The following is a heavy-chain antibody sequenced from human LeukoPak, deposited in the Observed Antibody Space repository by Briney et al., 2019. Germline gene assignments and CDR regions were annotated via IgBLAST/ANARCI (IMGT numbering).Heavy chain of an antibody. CDR3: ARDGRCCSSTSCYPCIDY. D-gene: IGHD2-2*01. CDR2: IYYSGST. Sequence: SETLSLTCTVSGGSISSGGYYWSWIRQPPGKGLEWIGYIYYSGSTYYNPSLKSRVTISVDTSKNQFSLKLSSVTAADTAVYYCARDGRCCSSTSCYPCIDYWGQGTLVTVSS. CDR1: GGSISSGGYY. J-gene: IGHJ4*02. V-gene: IGHV4-30-4*08.